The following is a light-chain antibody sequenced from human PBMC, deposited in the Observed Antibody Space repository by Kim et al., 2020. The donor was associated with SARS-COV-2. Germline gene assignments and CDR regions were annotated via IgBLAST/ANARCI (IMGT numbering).Light chain of an antibody. CDR3: KSRDSSGNVV. V-gene: IGLV3-19*01. Sequence: SSELTQDPAVSVALGQTVRITCPGDSLRSDYASWYQQKPGQAPVLVIYGRNNRPSGIPDRFSGSTSGNTASLTITGAQAEDEADYYCKSRDSSGNVVFGGGTQLTVL. CDR1: SLRSDY. J-gene: IGLJ2*01. CDR2: GRN.